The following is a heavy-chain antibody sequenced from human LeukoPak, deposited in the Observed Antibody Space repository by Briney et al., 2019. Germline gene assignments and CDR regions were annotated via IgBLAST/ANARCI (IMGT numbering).Heavy chain of an antibody. Sequence: GGSLRLSCVASEFTVSGNYMSWVRQAPGKGLEWVSIIHINGDTHYADSVKGRFTISRDNSKRTVYLQMNSLRSEDTAVYYCARDGLDSSGPVALDIWGQGTMVTVSS. D-gene: IGHD3-22*01. CDR1: EFTVSGNY. V-gene: IGHV3-66*01. J-gene: IGHJ3*02. CDR3: ARDGLDSSGPVALDI. CDR2: IHINGDT.